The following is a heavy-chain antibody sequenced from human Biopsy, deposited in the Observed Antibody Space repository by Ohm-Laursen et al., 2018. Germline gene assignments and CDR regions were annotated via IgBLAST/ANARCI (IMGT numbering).Heavy chain of an antibody. J-gene: IGHJ4*02. CDR2: MSRSGDTI. Sequence: SLRLSCSASGFTFSTYEMSWVRQAPGKGLEWVSYMSRSGDTIYYADSVKGRFTISRDNAKNSPYLQMNSLRADDTAVYYCARGANPFHYWGRGTLVTVSS. V-gene: IGHV3-48*03. CDR3: ARGANPFHY. CDR1: GFTFSTYE. D-gene: IGHD4/OR15-4a*01.